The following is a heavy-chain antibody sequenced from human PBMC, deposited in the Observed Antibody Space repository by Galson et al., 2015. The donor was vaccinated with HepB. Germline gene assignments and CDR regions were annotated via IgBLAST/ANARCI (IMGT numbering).Heavy chain of an antibody. CDR1: GGTFSSYA. CDR3: AVRYYDSSGYPHYYNLDV. D-gene: IGHD3-22*01. V-gene: IGHV1-69*13. CDR2: IIPIFGKA. J-gene: IGHJ6*02. Sequence: SVKVSCKASGGTFSSYAISWVRQAPGQGLEWVGGIIPIFGKANYAQKFQGRVTITADESTSTAYMELSSLRSEDTAVFYCAVRYYDSSGYPHYYNLDVWGQGTTVTVSS.